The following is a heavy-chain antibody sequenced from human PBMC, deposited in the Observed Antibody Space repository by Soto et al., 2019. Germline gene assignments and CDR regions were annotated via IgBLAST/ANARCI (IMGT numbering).Heavy chain of an antibody. J-gene: IGHJ4*02. Sequence: QVQLVQSGTEVKKPGASVKVSCKASGYTFTSYGISWVRQAPGQGLEWMGWIRAYNGNTNYAQNLQGRVTTTPNTTTSTAYMELRSLRSDDTAVYYCARDAPPEDYWGQGTLVTVSS. CDR2: IRAYNGNT. V-gene: IGHV1-18*01. CDR1: GYTFTSYG. CDR3: ARDAPPEDY.